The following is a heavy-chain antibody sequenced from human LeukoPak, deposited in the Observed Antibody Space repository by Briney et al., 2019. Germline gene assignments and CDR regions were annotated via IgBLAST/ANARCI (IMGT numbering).Heavy chain of an antibody. J-gene: IGHJ4*02. CDR2: IKSKTDGGTI. CDR3: SSLAMIRGVMPFDY. D-gene: IGHD3-10*01. Sequence: KPGGSLRLSCAASGFTFSDAWMSWVCQAPGKGLEWVGRIKSKTDGGTIDYAAPVKGRFTISRDDSKNTLYLQMNSLKSEDTAVYYCSSLAMIRGVMPFDYWGQGTLVTVSS. CDR1: GFTFSDAW. V-gene: IGHV3-15*01.